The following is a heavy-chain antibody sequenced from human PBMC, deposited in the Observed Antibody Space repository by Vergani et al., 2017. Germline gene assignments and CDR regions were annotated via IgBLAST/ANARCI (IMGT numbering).Heavy chain of an antibody. CDR1: VGSISCSS. CDR3: ARVYDGGNSLSFDY. Sequence: QVQLQDSGPGLVKPSETLSFTCTVSVGSISCSSWSWFRQPPGKGLEWIGYIYYSGSTNYNPSLKSRVTISVDTSKNQFSLKLSSVTAADTAVYYCARVYDGGNSLSFDYWGQGTLVTVSS. D-gene: IGHD4-23*01. J-gene: IGHJ4*02. CDR2: IYYSGST. V-gene: IGHV4-59*01.